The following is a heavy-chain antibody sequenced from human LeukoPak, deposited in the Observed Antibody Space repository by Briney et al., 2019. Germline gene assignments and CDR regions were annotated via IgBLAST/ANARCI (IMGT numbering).Heavy chain of an antibody. Sequence: ASVKVSCKASGYIFTDHYIHWVRQAPGQGHEWMGCINAKNGDTNYAQKFQGRVTMTRDTSIRTLYMEVRRLRADDTAVYYCARDLVSGLPQFQHWGQGTLVTVSS. CDR2: INAKNGDT. D-gene: IGHD3-9*01. V-gene: IGHV1-2*02. J-gene: IGHJ1*01. CDR1: GYIFTDHY. CDR3: ARDLVSGLPQFQH.